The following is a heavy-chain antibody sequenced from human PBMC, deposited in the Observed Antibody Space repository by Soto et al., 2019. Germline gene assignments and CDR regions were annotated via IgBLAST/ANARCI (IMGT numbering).Heavy chain of an antibody. V-gene: IGHV3-48*01. CDR2: ISSRTSAI. Sequence: GGSLRLSCVASGFTVTSNSMTWVRQAPGKGLEWISYISSRTSAIYYADSVKGRFTISRDNAKNSVYLQMNYLRAEDTAVYYCARLSVYSMETVPQYGSDFPYWGQLPLRTV. CDR3: ARLSVYSMETVPQYGSDFPY. D-gene: IGHD1-26*01. J-gene: IGHJ4*02. CDR1: GFTVTSNS.